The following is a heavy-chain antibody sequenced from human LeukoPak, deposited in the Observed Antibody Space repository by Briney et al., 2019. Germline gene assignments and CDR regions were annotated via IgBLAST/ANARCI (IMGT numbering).Heavy chain of an antibody. Sequence: SETLSLTCTVSGGSISSSIYYWSWIRQPPGKGLEWIGSIYYSGSTYYNPSLKSRVTISVDTSKNQFSLKLSSVTAADTAVYYCARDRRMTTVTTNSNYYYYGMDVWGQGTTVTVSS. CDR1: GGSISSSIYY. CDR2: IYYSGST. V-gene: IGHV4-39*07. D-gene: IGHD4-17*01. CDR3: ARDRRMTTVTTNSNYYYYGMDV. J-gene: IGHJ6*02.